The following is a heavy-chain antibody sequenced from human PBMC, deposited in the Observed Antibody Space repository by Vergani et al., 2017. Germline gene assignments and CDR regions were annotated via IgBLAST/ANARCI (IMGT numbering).Heavy chain of an antibody. CDR2: INHSGST. CDR1: GGSFSGYY. Sequence: QVQLQKWGAGLLKPSETLSLTCAVYGGSFSGYYWSWIRQPPGKGLGWIGEINHSGSTNYNPSLKSRVTISVDTSKNQFSLKLSSVTAADTAVYYCARGRRGGYCSGGSCYFWFDPWGQGTLVTVSS. J-gene: IGHJ5*02. D-gene: IGHD2-15*01. CDR3: ARGRRGGYCSGGSCYFWFDP. V-gene: IGHV4-34*01.